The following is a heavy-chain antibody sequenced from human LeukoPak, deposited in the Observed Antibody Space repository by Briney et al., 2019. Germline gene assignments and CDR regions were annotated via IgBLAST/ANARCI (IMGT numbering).Heavy chain of an antibody. CDR3: ATRLHYSSSWYFDY. CDR2: FDPEDGET. D-gene: IGHD6-13*01. Sequence: ASVKVSCKASGGTFSSYAISWVRRAPGQGLEWMGGFDPEDGETIYAQKFQGRVTMTEDTSTDTAYMELSSLRSEDTAVYYCATRLHYSSSWYFDYWGQGTLVTVSS. CDR1: GGTFSSYA. V-gene: IGHV1-24*01. J-gene: IGHJ4*02.